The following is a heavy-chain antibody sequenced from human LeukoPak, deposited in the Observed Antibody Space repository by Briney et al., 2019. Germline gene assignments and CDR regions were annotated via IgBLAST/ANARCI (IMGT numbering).Heavy chain of an antibody. V-gene: IGHV3-21*01. Sequence: GGSLRLSCAASGFIFSIYSMNWVRQAPGKGLEWVSSISSSSIYIYYADTVKGRFTISRDNAKNSLYLQMNSLRAEDTAVYYCARGSRGNIAAAGHFDYWGQGTLVTVSS. CDR1: GFIFSIYS. CDR3: ARGSRGNIAAAGHFDY. J-gene: IGHJ4*02. D-gene: IGHD6-13*01. CDR2: ISSSSIYI.